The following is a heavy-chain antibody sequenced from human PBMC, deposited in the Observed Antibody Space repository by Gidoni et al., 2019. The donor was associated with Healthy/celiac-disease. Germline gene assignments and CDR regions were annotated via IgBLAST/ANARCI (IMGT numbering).Heavy chain of an antibody. J-gene: IGHJ4*02. CDR1: GYTFTSYY. D-gene: IGHD6-19*01. Sequence: QVQLVQSGAEEKKPGASVKVSCKASGYTFTSYYMHWVRRAPGQGLEWMGIINPSGGSTSYAQKFKGRVTMTRDTSTSTVYMDLSILRSEDTAVYYCARVSGSGWHIDYWGQGTLVTVSS. CDR3: ARVSGSGWHIDY. V-gene: IGHV1-46*01. CDR2: INPSGGST.